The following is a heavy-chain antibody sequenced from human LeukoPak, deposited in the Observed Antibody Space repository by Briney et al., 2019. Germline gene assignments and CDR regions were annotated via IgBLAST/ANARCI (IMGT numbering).Heavy chain of an antibody. D-gene: IGHD3-22*01. V-gene: IGHV3-74*01. CDR1: GFTLSNHW. J-gene: IGHJ3*02. CDR3: ARNDRGAFDI. Sequence: GGSLRLSCAASGFTLSNHWMHWVRHVPGKGLVWVSRINSDGSSTIYAGSVKGRFTLSRDNSKNTLYLQMSSLRVEDTAVYYCARNDRGAFDIWGQGTMVTVSS. CDR2: INSDGSST.